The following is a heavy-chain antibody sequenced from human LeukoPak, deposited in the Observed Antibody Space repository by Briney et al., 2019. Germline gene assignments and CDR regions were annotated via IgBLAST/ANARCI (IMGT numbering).Heavy chain of an antibody. Sequence: ASVKVSCKASGYTFTSHDINWVRQATGQGLEWMGWMNPNSGNTGYAQKFQGRVTMTRNTSISTAYMELSSLRSEDTAVYYCARGTQAGIAVAGNYYFDYWGQGTLVTVSS. CDR2: MNPNSGNT. J-gene: IGHJ4*02. CDR3: ARGTQAGIAVAGNYYFDY. CDR1: GYTFTSHD. V-gene: IGHV1-8*01. D-gene: IGHD6-19*01.